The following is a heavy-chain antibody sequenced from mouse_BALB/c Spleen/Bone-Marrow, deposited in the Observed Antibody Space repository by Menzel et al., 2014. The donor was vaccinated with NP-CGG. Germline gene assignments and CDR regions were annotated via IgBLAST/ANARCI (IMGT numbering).Heavy chain of an antibody. Sequence: LVKTGASVKISCKASGYSFTGYYMHWVKQSHGKSLEWIGYISCYNGATSYNQKFKGKATFTVDTSSSTSYMQFNSLTSEDSAVYYCARLRGDYDGYAMDYWGQGTSVTVSS. J-gene: IGHJ4*01. D-gene: IGHD2-4*01. CDR1: GYSFTGYY. V-gene: IGHV1S34*01. CDR2: ISCYNGAT. CDR3: ARLRGDYDGYAMDY.